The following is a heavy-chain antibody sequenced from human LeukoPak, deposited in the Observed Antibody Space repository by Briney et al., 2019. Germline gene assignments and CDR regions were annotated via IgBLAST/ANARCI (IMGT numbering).Heavy chain of an antibody. J-gene: IGHJ4*02. Sequence: ASVKVSCKASGYTFTSYAMHWVRQAPGQRLEWMGWINAGNGNTEYSQKFQGRVTITRDTSASTAYMELSSLRSEDTAVYYCARDYVGGDFWSGYYTESLDYWGQGTLVTVSS. V-gene: IGHV1-3*01. CDR1: GYTFTSYA. D-gene: IGHD3-3*01. CDR3: ARDYVGGDFWSGYYTESLDY. CDR2: INAGNGNT.